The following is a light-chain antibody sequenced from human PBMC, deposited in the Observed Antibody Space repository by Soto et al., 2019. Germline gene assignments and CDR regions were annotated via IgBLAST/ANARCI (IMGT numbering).Light chain of an antibody. CDR3: QVWDIMTDNYV. CDR2: YDS. V-gene: IGLV3-21*04. Sequence: SYELTQPPSVSVAPEKTATITCGGNNIGNKRVHWYRQKPGQAPVLLISYDSDRPSGIPERFSGSNSENTATLTISRVEAGDEADYYCQVWDIMTDNYVFGSGIKLTVL. J-gene: IGLJ1*01. CDR1: NIGNKR.